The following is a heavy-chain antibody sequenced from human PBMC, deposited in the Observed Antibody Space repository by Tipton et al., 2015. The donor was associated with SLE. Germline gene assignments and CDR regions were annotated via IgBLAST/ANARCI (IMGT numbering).Heavy chain of an antibody. CDR1: GFTFSSYA. Sequence: LSLTCAASGFTFSSYAMGWVRQAPGKGLEWVSVIYVGGDTYYGDFVKGRFTISRDNSKNTLYLQLNGLRPEDTALYFCARRAVTNNWYFDLWGRGTLVTVSS. V-gene: IGHV3-23*03. CDR2: IYVGGDT. D-gene: IGHD4-17*01. CDR3: ARRAVTNNWYFDL. J-gene: IGHJ2*01.